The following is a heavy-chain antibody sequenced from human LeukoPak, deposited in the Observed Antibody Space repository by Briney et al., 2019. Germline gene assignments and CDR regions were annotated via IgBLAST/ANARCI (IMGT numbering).Heavy chain of an antibody. J-gene: IGHJ4*02. CDR3: ARPRGCITIFGVVARPEYYFDY. CDR1: GFTFSSDT. V-gene: IGHV3-30-3*01. Sequence: GGSLRLSCAASGFTFSSDTMHWVRQAPGKGLEWVAVISYDGSNKYYADSVKGRFTISRDNSKNTLYLQMNSLRAEDTAVYYCARPRGCITIFGVVARPEYYFDYWGQGTLVTVSS. D-gene: IGHD3-3*01. CDR2: ISYDGSNK.